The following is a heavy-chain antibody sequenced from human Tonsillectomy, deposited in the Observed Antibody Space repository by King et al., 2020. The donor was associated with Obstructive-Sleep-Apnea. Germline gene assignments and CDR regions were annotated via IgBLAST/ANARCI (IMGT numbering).Heavy chain of an antibody. V-gene: IGHV4-31*03. CDR1: GGSISSGGYY. D-gene: IGHD3-10*01. Sequence: QLQESGPGLVKPSQTLSLTCTVSGGSISSGGYYWSWIRQHPGKGLEWIGYIYYSGSTYYNPSLKSRVTISVDTSKNQFSLKLSSVTAADTAVYYWARDRVTMVRGVIINPAIYYGMDVWGQGTTVTVSS. CDR2: IYYSGST. J-gene: IGHJ6*02. CDR3: ARDRVTMVRGVIINPAIYYGMDV.